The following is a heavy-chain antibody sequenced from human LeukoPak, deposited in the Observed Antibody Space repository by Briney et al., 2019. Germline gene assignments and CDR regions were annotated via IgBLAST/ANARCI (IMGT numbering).Heavy chain of an antibody. CDR1: GGSISSGDYY. CDR3: ARAFGYYDFWSGYYFRWFDP. Sequence: SQTLSLTCTVSGGSISSGDYYWSWIRQPPGKGLEWIGYIYYSGSTYYNPSLKSRVTISVDTSKNQFSLKLSSVTAADTAVYYCARAFGYYDFWSGYYFRWFDPWGRGTLVTVSS. D-gene: IGHD3-3*01. J-gene: IGHJ5*02. CDR2: IYYSGST. V-gene: IGHV4-30-4*01.